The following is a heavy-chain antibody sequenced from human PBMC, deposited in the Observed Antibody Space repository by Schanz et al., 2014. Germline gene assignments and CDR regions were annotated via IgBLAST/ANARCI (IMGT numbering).Heavy chain of an antibody. CDR2: INPNTDGT. V-gene: IGHV1-2*06. CDR3: ARDGHSSIWDSYYFYGLDV. CDR1: GYTLTAYY. J-gene: IGHJ6*02. Sequence: QVQLVQSGAEVKKPGASVKVSCKASGYTLTAYYMHWVRQAPGQGLEWMGRINPNTDGTIYAQNFQGRVTMTRDTSTSTVYMELSRLTSDDTALYYCARDGHSSIWDSYYFYGLDVWGQGTTVTVSS. D-gene: IGHD6-13*01.